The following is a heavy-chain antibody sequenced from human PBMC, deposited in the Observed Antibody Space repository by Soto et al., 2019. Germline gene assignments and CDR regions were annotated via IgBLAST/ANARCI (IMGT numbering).Heavy chain of an antibody. CDR2: ISYDGSNK. D-gene: IGHD2-2*01. J-gene: IGHJ1*01. V-gene: IGHV3-30*18. CDR3: AKCPLPAAS. Sequence: GGSLRLSCAACGFTFSSNGMHWVRQAPGKGLEWVAVISYDGSNKYYADSVKGRFTISRDNSKNTLYLQMNSLRAEDTAVYYCAKCPLPAASWGQGTLVTVSS. CDR1: GFTFSSNG.